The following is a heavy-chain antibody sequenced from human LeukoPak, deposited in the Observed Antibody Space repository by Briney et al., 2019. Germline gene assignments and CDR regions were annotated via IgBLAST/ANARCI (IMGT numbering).Heavy chain of an antibody. J-gene: IGHJ4*02. D-gene: IGHD3-16*01. CDR1: GFTFSTFW. CDR3: ARDKIMGASLFDY. V-gene: IGHV3-7*01. CDR2: IKQDGSET. Sequence: PGGSLRLSCAASGFTFSTFWMSWVRQAPGKGLEWVAIIKQDGSETYYVDSVKGRFTVSRDNAKNSLYLQMNSLRIEDTAVYYCARDKIMGASLFDYWGQGSLVTVSS.